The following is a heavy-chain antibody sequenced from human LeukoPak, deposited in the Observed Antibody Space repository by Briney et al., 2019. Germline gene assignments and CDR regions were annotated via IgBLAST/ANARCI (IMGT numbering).Heavy chain of an antibody. J-gene: IGHJ4*02. CDR1: GFSFNNYA. CDR3: AKDRECSGGACYRYFDY. V-gene: IGHV3-23*01. CDR2: IRGSGGSA. Sequence: GGSLRLSCAASGFSFNNYAMSWVRQAPGKGLEWVSAIRGSGGSASYADSVQGWFTISRDNSENTLYLQMSSLRAEDTAVYYCAKDRECSGGACYRYFDYWGQGTLVTISS. D-gene: IGHD2-15*01.